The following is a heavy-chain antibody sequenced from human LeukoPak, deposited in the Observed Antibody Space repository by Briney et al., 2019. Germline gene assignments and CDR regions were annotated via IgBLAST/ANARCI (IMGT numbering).Heavy chain of an antibody. CDR1: GFTLSTYA. V-gene: IGHV3-23*01. CDR2: VSGSGTFT. CDR3: AKDLLEQQLVPVAFDL. D-gene: IGHD6-13*01. Sequence: GGSLRLSCAASGFTLSTYAMSWVRQAPGKGLKWVSTVSGSGTFTYYADSVKGRFTISRNNSKNTLYLHMHSLRAEDTAVYYCAKDLLEQQLVPVAFDLWGQGTMVTVSS. J-gene: IGHJ3*01.